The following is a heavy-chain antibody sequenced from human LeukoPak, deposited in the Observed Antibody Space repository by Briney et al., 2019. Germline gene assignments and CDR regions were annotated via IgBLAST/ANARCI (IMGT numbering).Heavy chain of an antibody. CDR1: GFTFSSYG. CDR3: AIWGDTYYDFWSGYYATFDY. Sequence: PGRSLRLSCAASGFTFSSYGMHWVRQAPGKGLEWVAVIWYDGSNKYYADSVKGRFTISRDNSKNTLYLQMNSLRAEDTAVYYCAIWGDTYYDFWSGYYATFDYWGQGTLVTVSA. CDR2: IWYDGSNK. D-gene: IGHD3-3*01. J-gene: IGHJ4*02. V-gene: IGHV3-33*01.